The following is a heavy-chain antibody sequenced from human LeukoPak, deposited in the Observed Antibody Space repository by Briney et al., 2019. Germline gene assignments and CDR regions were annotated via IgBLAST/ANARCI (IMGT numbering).Heavy chain of an antibody. V-gene: IGHV3-43D*03. D-gene: IGHD3-22*01. J-gene: IGHJ4*02. CDR3: AKDFFPHDSSGYAALDY. CDR2: ISWDGGST. Sequence: GGSLRLSCAASGFTFDDYAMHWVRQAPGKGLEWVSLISWDGGSTYYADSVKGRFTISRDNSKNSLYLQMNSLRAEDTALYYCAKDFFPHDSSGYAALDYWGQGTLVTVSS. CDR1: GFTFDDYA.